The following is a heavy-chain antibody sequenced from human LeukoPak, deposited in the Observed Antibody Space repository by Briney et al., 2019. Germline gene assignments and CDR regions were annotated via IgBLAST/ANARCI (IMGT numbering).Heavy chain of an antibody. Sequence: GGSLRLSCAASGLIFSDAWMSWVRQAPGKGLEWVGRIKSKAGGETRDYGAPVKGRFTISRDDSENTVFLQLNTLKIEDTAVYYCAWSGLNYFATRGQGTLVTVSS. CDR2: IKSKAGGETR. D-gene: IGHD3-3*01. CDR1: GLIFSDAW. J-gene: IGHJ4*02. CDR3: AWSGLNYFAT. V-gene: IGHV3-15*01.